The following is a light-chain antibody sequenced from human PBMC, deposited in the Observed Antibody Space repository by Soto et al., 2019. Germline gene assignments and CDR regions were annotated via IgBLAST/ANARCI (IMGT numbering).Light chain of an antibody. CDR2: DAS. CDR3: HQYAVSPLT. CDR1: QSVTTN. J-gene: IGKJ4*01. V-gene: IGKV3-15*01. Sequence: EVVMTQSPATLSVSPGERVTFSCRASQSVTTNLAWYQHKPGQSPRLLISDASTGASGIPPRFSGSGSGTEFTLTIDRLQSADFAVYYCHQYAVSPLTFGGGTTVEIK.